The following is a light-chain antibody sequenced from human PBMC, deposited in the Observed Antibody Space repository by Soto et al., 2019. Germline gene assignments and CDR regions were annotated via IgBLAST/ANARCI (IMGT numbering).Light chain of an antibody. CDR1: QSLLYSSNNKNY. Sequence: DIVMTQSPDSLAVSLGERATIDCKSSQSLLYSSNNKNYLAWYQQKPGQPPKLLIYWASTRESGVPDRFSASGSGTDFTLTISSLQAEDVAVYYCHQYYTTPWTFGQGTKVDIK. CDR3: HQYYTTPWT. V-gene: IGKV4-1*01. J-gene: IGKJ1*01. CDR2: WAS.